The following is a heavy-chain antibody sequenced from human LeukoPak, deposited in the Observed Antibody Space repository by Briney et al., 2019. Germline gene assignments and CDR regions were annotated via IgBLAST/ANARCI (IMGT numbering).Heavy chain of an antibody. J-gene: IGHJ4*02. D-gene: IGHD2-2*01. CDR1: GFTFSSYW. CDR2: IKQDGSEK. CDR3: ARDLSSGMPGGFDY. V-gene: IGHV3-7*01. Sequence: TGGSLRLSCAASGFTFSSYWMSWVRQAPGKGLEWVANIKQDGSEKYYADSVKGRFTISRGNAGNSLYPQMNSLTVEDTAVYYCARDLSSGMPGGFDYWGQGTLVTVSS.